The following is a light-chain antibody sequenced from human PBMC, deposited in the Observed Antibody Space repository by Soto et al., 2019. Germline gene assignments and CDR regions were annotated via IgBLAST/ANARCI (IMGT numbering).Light chain of an antibody. CDR2: AAS. J-gene: IGKJ5*01. Sequence: DIQMTQFPSTLSASVGDRVTITCRASQSISGWLAWYQQKPGKAPNLLIYAASSLQSGVPSTFSGSGSGTDFTLTISSLQSEDFAIYYCQQYNNWPPITFGQGTRLEIK. V-gene: IGKV1-5*01. CDR3: QQYNNWPPIT. CDR1: QSISGW.